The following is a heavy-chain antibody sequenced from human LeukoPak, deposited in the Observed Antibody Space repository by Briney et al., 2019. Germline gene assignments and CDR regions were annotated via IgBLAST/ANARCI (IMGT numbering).Heavy chain of an antibody. V-gene: IGHV3-23*01. CDR3: ANDRVPAAIVEADY. CDR2: ISGSGGST. CDR1: GFTFSSHA. D-gene: IGHD2-2*02. J-gene: IGHJ4*02. Sequence: GGSLRLSCAASGFTFSSHAMGWVRQAPGKGLEWVSAISGSGGSTYYADSVKGRFTISRDNSKNTLYLQMNSLRAEDTAVYYCANDRVPAAIVEADYWGQGTLVTVSS.